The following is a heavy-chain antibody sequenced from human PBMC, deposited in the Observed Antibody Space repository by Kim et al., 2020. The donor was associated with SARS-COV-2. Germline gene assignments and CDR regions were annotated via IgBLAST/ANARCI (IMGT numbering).Heavy chain of an antibody. CDR1: GYTFTSYY. Sequence: ASVKVSCKASGYTFTSYYMHWVRQAPGQGLEWMGIINPSGGSTSYAQKFQGRVTMTRDTSTSTVYMELSSLRSEDTAVYYCARAKEMDTIQPQQYYFDYWGQGTLVTVSS. CDR2: INPSGGST. CDR3: ARAKEMDTIQPQQYYFDY. J-gene: IGHJ4*02. D-gene: IGHD2-2*01. V-gene: IGHV1-46*01.